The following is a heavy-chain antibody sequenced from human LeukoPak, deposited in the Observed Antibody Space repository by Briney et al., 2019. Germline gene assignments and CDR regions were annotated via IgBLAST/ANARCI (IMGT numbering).Heavy chain of an antibody. D-gene: IGHD6-13*01. CDR1: GYSFTSYW. CDR2: IYPGDSDT. Sequence: GESLKISCKASGYSFTSYWIGWVRQMPGKGLEWMGIIYPGDSDTRYSPSFQGQVTISADKSISTAYLQWSSLKASDTAMYYCARESIAAAGTGYGDYWGQGTLVTASS. V-gene: IGHV5-51*01. CDR3: ARESIAAAGTGYGDY. J-gene: IGHJ4*02.